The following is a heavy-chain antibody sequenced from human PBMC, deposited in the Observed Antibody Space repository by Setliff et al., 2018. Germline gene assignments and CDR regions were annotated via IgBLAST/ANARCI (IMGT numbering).Heavy chain of an antibody. CDR3: ARGPRFDYESPTYRRRFDP. V-gene: IGHV4-34*01. D-gene: IGHD3-22*01. J-gene: IGHJ5*02. Sequence: SETLSLTCAVYGGSFSGYYWNWIRQAPGKGLEWIGEINHRGTTSYTPPLKGRVTISVDTSKNLFSLKLSSVTAADTAVYFCARGPRFDYESPTYRRRFDPWGQGTAVTVSS. CDR2: INHRGTT. CDR1: GGSFSGYY.